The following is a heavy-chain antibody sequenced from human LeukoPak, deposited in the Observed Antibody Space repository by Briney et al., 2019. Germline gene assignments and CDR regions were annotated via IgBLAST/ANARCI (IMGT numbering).Heavy chain of an antibody. CDR1: GGSISSSSYY. Sequence: SETLSLTCTVSGGSISSSSYYWGWIRQPPGQGLEWIGSIFYSGSTYYTPSLKSRVTISVDTSKNQFSLKLSSVTAADTAVYYCARTDSRVLDAFDVWGQGTMVTVFS. CDR3: ARTDSRVLDAFDV. D-gene: IGHD3-22*01. CDR2: IFYSGST. J-gene: IGHJ3*01. V-gene: IGHV4-39*07.